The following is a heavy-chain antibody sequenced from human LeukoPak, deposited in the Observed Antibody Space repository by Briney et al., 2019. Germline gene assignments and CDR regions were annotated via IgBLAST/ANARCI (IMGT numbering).Heavy chain of an antibody. V-gene: IGHV4-4*07. D-gene: IGHD4-17*01. CDR2: IYTSGGT. CDR3: ATHDYGDSLFTN. CDR1: GGSISSYY. Sequence: SETLSLTCTVSGGSISSYYWSWIRQPAGKGLEWIGRIYTSGGTNYNPSLKSRVTMSVDTSKNQFSLKLYSVTAADTAVYYCATHDYGDSLFTNWGQGTPVTVSS. J-gene: IGHJ4*02.